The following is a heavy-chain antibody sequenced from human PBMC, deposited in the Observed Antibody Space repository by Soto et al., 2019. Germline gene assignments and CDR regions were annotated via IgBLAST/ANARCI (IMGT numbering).Heavy chain of an antibody. Sequence: QLQLVQSGAEVKKPGSSVKVSCKASGDSLSSSVISWVRQAPGQGLEWMGGIIPLCGTTNYAQKFQGRVTITANEPTKTAYVELSSRLSAEPAVYSCATKGGLGSSGWGKFYYYGMDVWGQGTTVIVSS. CDR2: IIPLCGTT. J-gene: IGHJ6*02. CDR1: GDSLSSSV. V-gene: IGHV1-69*01. CDR3: ATKGGLGSSGWGKFYYYGMDV. D-gene: IGHD6-19*01.